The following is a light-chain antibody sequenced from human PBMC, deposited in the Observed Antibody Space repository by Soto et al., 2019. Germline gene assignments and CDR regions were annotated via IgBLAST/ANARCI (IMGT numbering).Light chain of an antibody. CDR2: GAS. CDR1: QSVSSSY. V-gene: IGKV3-20*01. CDR3: QQYDSSPLT. J-gene: IGKJ4*01. Sequence: EMVLTQSPGTLSLSPGERATLSCRAIQSVSSSYLAWYQQKPGQAPSLLIYGASSRATGIPDRFSGSGSGTDFTLTISRLDPEDCAVYYCQQYDSSPLTFGGGNKVEIK.